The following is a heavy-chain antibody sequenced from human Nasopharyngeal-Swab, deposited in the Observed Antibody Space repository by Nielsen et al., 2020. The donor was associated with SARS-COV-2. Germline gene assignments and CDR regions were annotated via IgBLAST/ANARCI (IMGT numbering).Heavy chain of an antibody. CDR3: AKDRYSWVAAAAPGVYFDY. V-gene: IGHV3-23*01. CDR2: ISCSGSST. CDR1: GFTFSSYA. Sequence: AGSLTLSCAASGFTFSSYAMSWVRQAPGQGLEWVPVISCSGSSTYYADSVKGRFTISRDNSKNTLYLQMNRLRAEDTAVYYCAKDRYSWVAAAAPGVYFDYWGQGILVTVSS. D-gene: IGHD6-13*01. J-gene: IGHJ4*02.